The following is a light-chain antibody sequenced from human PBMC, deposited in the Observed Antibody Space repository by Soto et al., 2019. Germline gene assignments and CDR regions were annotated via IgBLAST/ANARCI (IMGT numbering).Light chain of an antibody. CDR3: AAWDDGLNGFWV. CDR1: SSNIGSNT. J-gene: IGLJ1*01. CDR2: SNN. Sequence: QSVLTQPPSASGTPGQRVAISCSGSSSNIGSNTVNWYQQLPGTAPKALIYSNNQRPSGVPDRFSGSKSGTSASLAISGLQSEDEADYYCAAWDDGLNGFWVFGTGTKVTVL. V-gene: IGLV1-44*01.